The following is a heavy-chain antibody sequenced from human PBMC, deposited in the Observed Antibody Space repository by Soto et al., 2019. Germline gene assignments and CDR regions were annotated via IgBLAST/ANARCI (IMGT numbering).Heavy chain of an antibody. CDR3: ARTARFDC. V-gene: IGHV4-34*01. Sequence: QVQLQQWGAGLLKPSETLSLTCAVYCGSFSGYYWSWLRQPPGKGLEWIGEINHSGSTNYNPSRKSRVTMSADTSKNQSSLKLSTVTAAGAAVYYCARTARFDCWGQGTLVTVSS. CDR1: CGSFSGYY. J-gene: IGHJ4*02. CDR2: INHSGST.